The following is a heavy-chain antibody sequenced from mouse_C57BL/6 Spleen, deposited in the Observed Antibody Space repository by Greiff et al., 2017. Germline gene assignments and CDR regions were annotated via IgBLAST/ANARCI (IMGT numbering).Heavy chain of an antibody. J-gene: IGHJ3*01. Sequence: VQLQESGAELVRPGASVKLSCKASGYTFTDYYINWVKQRPGQGLEWIARIYPGSGNTYYNEKFKGKATLTAEKSSSTAYMQLSSLTSEDSAVYFCARSNWDVGFAYWGQGTLVTVSA. CDR2: IYPGSGNT. CDR1: GYTFTDYY. CDR3: ARSNWDVGFAY. D-gene: IGHD4-1*02. V-gene: IGHV1-76*01.